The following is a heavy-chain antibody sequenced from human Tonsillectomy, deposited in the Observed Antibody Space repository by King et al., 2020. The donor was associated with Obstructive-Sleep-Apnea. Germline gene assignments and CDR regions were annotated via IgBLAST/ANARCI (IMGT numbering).Heavy chain of an antibody. CDR1: GGSVSSGSYY. CDR2: IYYSGGT. J-gene: IGHJ4*02. D-gene: IGHD3-10*01. CDR3: ARTRYGSGSYYVFDY. V-gene: IGHV4-61*01. Sequence: QLQESGPGLVKPSETLSLTCTVSGGSVSSGSYYWSWLRQPPGKGLEWIGFIYYSGGTNYNPSLQSRVTISVDTSKNQVSLKLRSVTAADTAGYFCARTRYGSGSYYVFDYWGQGTLVTVSS.